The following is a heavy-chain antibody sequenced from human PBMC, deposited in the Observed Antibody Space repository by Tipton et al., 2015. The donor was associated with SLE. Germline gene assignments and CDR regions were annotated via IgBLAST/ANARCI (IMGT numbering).Heavy chain of an antibody. CDR1: EFTFRSYW. CDR2: INQDGSEK. Sequence: GSLRLSCAASEFTFRSYWMIWVRQPPGKGLEWVANINQDGSEKYYVDSVKGRFTISRDNAKNSLFLQMNSLRAEDTAVYYCATRQGSGWYQYFDYWGQGTLVTVSS. CDR3: ATRQGSGWYQYFDY. V-gene: IGHV3-7*01. J-gene: IGHJ4*02. D-gene: IGHD6-19*01.